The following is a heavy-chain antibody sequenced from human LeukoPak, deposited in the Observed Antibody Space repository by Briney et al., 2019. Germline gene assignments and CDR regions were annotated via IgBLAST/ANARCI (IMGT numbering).Heavy chain of an antibody. CDR1: GYSFTDYW. D-gene: IGHD6-13*01. CDR3: ARRYSTDSIDS. J-gene: IGHJ4*02. V-gene: IGHV5-51*01. CDR2: IYPGDSNT. Sequence: GESLKISCKGSGYSFTDYWIGWVRQMPGKGLEWMGIIYPGDSNTRYSQSFQGQVTISADKSISTAYLQWSSLKASDTAMYYRARRYSTDSIDSWGQGTLVTVSS.